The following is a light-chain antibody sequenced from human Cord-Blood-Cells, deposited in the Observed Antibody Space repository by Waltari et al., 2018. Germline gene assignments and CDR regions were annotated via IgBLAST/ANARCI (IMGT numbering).Light chain of an antibody. CDR1: QSVLYSSNNKNY. CDR3: QQYYSTRT. J-gene: IGKJ1*01. Sequence: DIVMTQSQDSLAVSLGERATINCKSSQSVLYSSNNKNYLAWYQQKPGHPPKLLIYWASTRESGVPDRFSGSGSGTDFTLTISSLQAEDVAVYYCQQYYSTRTFGQGTKVEIK. CDR2: WAS. V-gene: IGKV4-1*01.